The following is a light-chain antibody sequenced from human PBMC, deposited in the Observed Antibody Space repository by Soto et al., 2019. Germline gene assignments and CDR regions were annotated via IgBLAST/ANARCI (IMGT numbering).Light chain of an antibody. V-gene: IGKV3-20*01. Sequence: IVLTQSPGTLGLSPGERATLSCRASQSVSGSFLAWYQQKPGQSPRLLIYDASTTATGIPDRFSGSGSGTDFTLTISRLEPEDFAVYYCQQYGRSPPFTFGPGTKVDIK. CDR2: DAS. J-gene: IGKJ3*01. CDR1: QSVSGSF. CDR3: QQYGRSPPFT.